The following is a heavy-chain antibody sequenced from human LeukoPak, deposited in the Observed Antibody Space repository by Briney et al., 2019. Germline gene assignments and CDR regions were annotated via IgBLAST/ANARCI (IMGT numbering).Heavy chain of an antibody. J-gene: IGHJ6*04. V-gene: IGHV4-38-2*02. CDR2: IYHSGST. CDR1: GYSISSGTY. D-gene: IGHD2-2*01. CDR3: ARREWGYAVSV. Sequence: TSSETLSLTCTVSGYSISSGTYWDWIRQPPGKGLEWIGTIYHSGSTYYNPSLKSRATISVDTSKNQFSLKLSSVTAADTAVFYCARREWGYAVSVWGKGTTVIVSS.